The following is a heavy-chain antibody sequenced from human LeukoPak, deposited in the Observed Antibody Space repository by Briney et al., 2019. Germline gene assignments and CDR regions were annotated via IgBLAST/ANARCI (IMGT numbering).Heavy chain of an antibody. D-gene: IGHD2-2*01. J-gene: IGHJ4*02. CDR1: GGTFSCST. CDR3: ASRLYCSNTRCRNFPFAY. Sequence: GSSVKVSCKASGGTFSCSTINWGRQAPGQGLEWVGGVFPIFGTANYAQKFQDRVTITADESTSTAYMELSSLRSEDTAIYYCASRLYCSNTRCRNFPFAYWGQGTLVTVSS. V-gene: IGHV1-69*13. CDR2: VFPIFGTA.